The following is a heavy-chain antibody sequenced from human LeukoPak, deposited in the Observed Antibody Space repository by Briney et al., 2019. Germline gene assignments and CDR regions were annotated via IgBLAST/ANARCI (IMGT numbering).Heavy chain of an antibody. V-gene: IGHV4-59*08. CDR3: VRRDTSGRLPDY. CDR2: IYYSGST. CDR1: GGSISSDY. Sequence: SETLSLTCTVSGGSISSDYWTWIRQPPGKGLEWIGYIYYSGSTNYNPSLESRVTISVDTSNNQFSLKLSSVTAADTAVYYCVRRDTSGRLPDYWGQGTLVTVSS. D-gene: IGHD6-19*01. J-gene: IGHJ4*02.